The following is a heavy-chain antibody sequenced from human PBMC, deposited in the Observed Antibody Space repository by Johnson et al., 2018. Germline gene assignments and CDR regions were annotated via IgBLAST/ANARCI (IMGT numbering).Heavy chain of an antibody. CDR1: GGSFSDYS. CDR3: ARGQRVGSGWNSAEYFQH. Sequence: QVQLQQWGAGLLKPSETLSLTCAVYGGSFSDYSWSWIRQPPGRGLEWIGEINHSGSTNYNPSLESRVTISIDTSKTQFSLTLSSVTATDTALYYRARGQRVGSGWNSAEYFQHWGQGTLVTVDS. J-gene: IGHJ1*01. V-gene: IGHV4-34*01. CDR2: INHSGST. D-gene: IGHD6-19*01.